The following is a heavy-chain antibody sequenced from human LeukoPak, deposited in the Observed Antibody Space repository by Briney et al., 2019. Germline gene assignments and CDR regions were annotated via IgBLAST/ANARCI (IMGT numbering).Heavy chain of an antibody. V-gene: IGHV5-51*01. CDR3: ARLRGLPGDTAYYFDS. D-gene: IGHD5-18*01. J-gene: IGHJ4*02. CDR1: GNTFSTYW. Sequence: KIGESLKISCQGSGNTFSTYWIAWVRQMPGKGLECLGIIYPGDSDTRYSPSFQGQVTISADKSINTAHLQWRSLQASDTAIYYCARLRGLPGDTAYYFDSWGQGTLVTVSS. CDR2: IYPGDSDT.